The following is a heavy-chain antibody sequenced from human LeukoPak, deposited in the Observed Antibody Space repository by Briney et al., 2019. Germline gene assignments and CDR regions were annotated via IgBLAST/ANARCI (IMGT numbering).Heavy chain of an antibody. CDR3: ARVISGSFDWFDP. V-gene: IGHV1-8*01. CDR1: GCTFTSYD. D-gene: IGHD1-26*01. J-gene: IGHJ5*02. CDR2: MNPNSGNT. Sequence: ASVKVSCKASGCTFTSYDINWVRQATGQGLEWMGWMNPNSGNTGYAQKFQGRVTMTRNTSISTAYMELSSLRSEDTAVYYCARVISGSFDWFDPWGQGTLVTVSS.